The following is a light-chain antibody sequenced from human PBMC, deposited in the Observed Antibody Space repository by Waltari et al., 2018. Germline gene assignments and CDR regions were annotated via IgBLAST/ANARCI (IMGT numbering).Light chain of an antibody. Sequence: DIQMTQSPSSLSVSVGDRVTITCRASQYISNYLAWYQQRPGSFPKLLISAASTLQSGVPSRFSGSGSGTDFTLTINRLQPEDVATYYCQAYKSATSWTFGQGTRVEIK. CDR2: AAS. J-gene: IGKJ1*01. CDR1: QYISNY. V-gene: IGKV1-27*01. CDR3: QAYKSATSWT.